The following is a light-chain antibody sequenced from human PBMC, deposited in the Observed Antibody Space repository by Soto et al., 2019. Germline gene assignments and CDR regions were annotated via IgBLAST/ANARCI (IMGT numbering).Light chain of an antibody. CDR1: QSVGTN. Sequence: VMTQSPATLSMSPGERATLSCRASQSVGTNLAWYQQKPGQSPRLLMYGASTGATGIPARFSGSGSGTEFTLTISSLQSEDFAVYYCRQYGRSLGFAFGGGTKV. V-gene: IGKV3D-15*01. J-gene: IGKJ4*01. CDR3: RQYGRSLGFA. CDR2: GAS.